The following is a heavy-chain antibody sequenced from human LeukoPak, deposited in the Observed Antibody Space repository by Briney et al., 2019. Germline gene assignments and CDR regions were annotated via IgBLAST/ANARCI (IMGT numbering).Heavy chain of an antibody. CDR1: GYTFTSYA. D-gene: IGHD1-26*01. V-gene: IGHV1-3*01. J-gene: IGHJ4*02. CDR2: INAGNGNT. CDR3: ARLLVGATYDY. Sequence: ASVKVSCKASGYTFTSYAMHWVRQAPGQRLEWMGWINAGNGNTKYSQKFQGRVTITRDTSASTAHMELSSLRSEDTAVYYCARLLVGATYDYWGQGTLVTVSS.